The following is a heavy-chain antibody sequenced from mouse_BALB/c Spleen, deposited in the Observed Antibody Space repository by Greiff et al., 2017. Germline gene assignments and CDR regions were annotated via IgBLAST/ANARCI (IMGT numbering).Heavy chain of an antibody. CDR1: GFNIKDTY. CDR2: IDPANGNT. CDR3: ARWYYGSSYVPWFAY. J-gene: IGHJ3*01. D-gene: IGHD1-1*01. Sequence: VQLKQSGAELVKPGASVKLSCTASGFNIKDTYMHWVKQRPEQGLEWIGRIDPANGNTKYDPKFQGKATITADTSSNTAYLQLSSLTSEDTAVYYCARWYYGSSYVPWFAYWGQGTLVTVSA. V-gene: IGHV14-3*02.